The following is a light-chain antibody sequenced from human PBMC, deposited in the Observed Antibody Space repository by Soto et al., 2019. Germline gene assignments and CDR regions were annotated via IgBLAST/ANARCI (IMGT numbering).Light chain of an antibody. CDR2: EGS. CDR1: SSDVGSYNL. V-gene: IGLV2-23*03. CDR3: CSYAGSSTFFYV. J-gene: IGLJ1*01. Sequence: QSVLTHPASVSGSPGQSITISCTGTSSDVGSYNLVSWYQQHPGKDPKLMIYEGSKRPSGVSNRSSGSKSGNTASLTISGLQAEDEADYYCCSYAGSSTFFYVLGTGTKVTVL.